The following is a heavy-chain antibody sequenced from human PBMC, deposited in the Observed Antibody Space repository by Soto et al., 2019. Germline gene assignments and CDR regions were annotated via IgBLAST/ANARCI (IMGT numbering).Heavy chain of an antibody. V-gene: IGHV5-51*01. CDR2: LYPADSDA. D-gene: IGHD2-15*01. CDR3: ATLAARFSHSVDF. Sequence: DVQLVQSGAELKKPGEALKISCKGSGYTFANSWIGWVRQMPGKGLEWMGILYPADSDAKYSPSFQGQFTMSADKSTNTAHLQWSSLKASDTAMYYCATLAARFSHSVDFWGQGTLVTVSS. J-gene: IGHJ4*02. CDR1: GYTFANSW.